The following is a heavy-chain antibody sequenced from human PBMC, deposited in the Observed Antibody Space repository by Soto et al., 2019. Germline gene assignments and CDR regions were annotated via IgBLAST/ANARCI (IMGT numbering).Heavy chain of an antibody. CDR3: AKGVGSSWYPEIYYYYGMDV. CDR1: GFTFSSYA. J-gene: IGHJ6*02. D-gene: IGHD6-13*01. Sequence: GGSLRLSCAASGFTFSSYAMSWVRQAPGKGLEWVSAISGSGGSTYYADTVKGRFTISRDNSKNKLYLQMNSLRAEDTAVYYCAKGVGSSWYPEIYYYYGMDVWGQGTTVTVSS. V-gene: IGHV3-23*01. CDR2: ISGSGGST.